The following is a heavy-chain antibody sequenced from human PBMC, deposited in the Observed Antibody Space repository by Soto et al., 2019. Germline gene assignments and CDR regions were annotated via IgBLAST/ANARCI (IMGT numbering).Heavy chain of an antibody. CDR1: GGCISSYY. V-gene: IGHV4-59*12. J-gene: IGHJ6*02. Sequence: PSETLSLTCTVSGGCISSYYWSWIRQPPGKGLEWIGYIYYSGSANYNPSLRSRVTISLDTSKNQFSLKLSSVTAADTAVYYCARDILTGRYGMDVWGQGTTVTVSS. CDR3: ARDILTGRYGMDV. CDR2: IYYSGSA. D-gene: IGHD3-9*01.